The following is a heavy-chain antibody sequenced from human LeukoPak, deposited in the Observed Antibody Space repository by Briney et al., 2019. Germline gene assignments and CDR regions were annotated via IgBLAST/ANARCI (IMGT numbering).Heavy chain of an antibody. J-gene: IGHJ4*02. Sequence: PSETLSLTCTVSDGSISSSSYYWGWIRQPPGKGLEWIGRIYYSGSTYYNPSLKSRVTISVDTSKIQFSLKLSSVTAADTAVYYCARVVWGSYRSSGDWGQGTLVTVSS. CDR2: IYYSGST. D-gene: IGHD3-16*02. CDR1: DGSISSSSYY. CDR3: ARVVWGSYRSSGD. V-gene: IGHV4-39*01.